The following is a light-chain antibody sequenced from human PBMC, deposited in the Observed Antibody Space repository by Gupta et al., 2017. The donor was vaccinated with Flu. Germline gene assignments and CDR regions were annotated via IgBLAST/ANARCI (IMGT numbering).Light chain of an antibody. CDR1: TSGGGGGKY. V-gene: IGLV2-14*04. CDR2: DVN. J-gene: IGLJ1*01. CDR3: SSETTSGNVFV. Sequence: IICTATTSGGGGGKYVFWYQQHPDKAPNLLIYDVNNRRSAVPDRFSGSKYGTTASVTITGLQAEDEADYYCSSETTSGNVFVFGIGTKRTVL.